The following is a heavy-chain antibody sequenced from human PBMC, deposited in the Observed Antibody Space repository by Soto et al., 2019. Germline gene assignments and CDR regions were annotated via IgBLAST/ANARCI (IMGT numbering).Heavy chain of an antibody. CDR2: MNPNSGNT. D-gene: IGHD3-16*01. Sequence: GASVKVSCKASGYTFTDYYIHWVRQAPGQGLEWMGWMNPNSGNTGYAQKFQGRVTMTRNTSISTAYMELSSLRSDDTAIYYCARMATFGSLNWFDPWGQGALLTVSS. V-gene: IGHV1-8*02. J-gene: IGHJ5*02. CDR1: GYTFTDYY. CDR3: ARMATFGSLNWFDP.